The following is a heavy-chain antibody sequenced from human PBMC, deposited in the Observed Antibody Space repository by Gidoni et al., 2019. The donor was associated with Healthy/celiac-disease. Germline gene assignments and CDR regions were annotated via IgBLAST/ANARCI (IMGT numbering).Heavy chain of an antibody. CDR3: ERMDAFDI. CDR1: GGSISSGSYY. V-gene: IGHV4-61*02. J-gene: IGHJ3*02. Sequence: QLQLQESGPGLVKPSQTLSLTCTVPGGSISSGSYYWSWIRQPAGKGLEWIGRIYTSGSTNYNPSLKSRVTISVDTSKNQFSLKLSSVTAAETAVYYCERMDAFDIWGQGTMVTVSS. CDR2: IYTSGST.